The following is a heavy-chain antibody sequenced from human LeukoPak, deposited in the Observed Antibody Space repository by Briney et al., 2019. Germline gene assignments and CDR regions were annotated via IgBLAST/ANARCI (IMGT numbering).Heavy chain of an antibody. D-gene: IGHD7-27*01. CDR1: GCTFSNNG. CDR3: ATNPHSGNWG. J-gene: IGHJ3*01. CDR2: ISGGSDTI. V-gene: IGHV3-48*02. Sequence: GGSLRLSCAASGCTFSNNGMNWVRQAPGKGPECLSYISGGSDTIYYADSVKGRFTISRDNAKSSLYLQMNSLRDEDTAVYYCATNPHSGNWGWGRGTMVTVSS.